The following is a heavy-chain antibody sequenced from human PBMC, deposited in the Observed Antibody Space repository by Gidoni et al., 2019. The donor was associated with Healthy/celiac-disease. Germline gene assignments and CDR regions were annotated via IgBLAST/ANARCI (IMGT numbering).Heavy chain of an antibody. D-gene: IGHD6-13*01. J-gene: IGHJ4*02. CDR1: GFTVSSNY. Sequence: EVQLVESGGGLIQPGGSLRLSCAASGFTVSSNYMRWVRQAPGKGLEWVSVIYSGGSTYYADPVKGRFTIYRDNSKNTLYLQMNSLRAEDTAVYYCARVKGQQLIFDYWGQGTLVTVSS. CDR3: ARVKGQQLIFDY. V-gene: IGHV3-53*01. CDR2: IYSGGST.